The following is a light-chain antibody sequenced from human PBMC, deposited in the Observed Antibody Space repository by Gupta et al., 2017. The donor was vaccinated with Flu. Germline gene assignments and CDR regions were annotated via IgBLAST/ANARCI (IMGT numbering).Light chain of an antibody. CDR2: GAS. Sequence: EIVLTQSPGTLSLSPGERATLPCRASQSVSSSYLAWYQQKPGQAPRLLIYGASSRATGIPDRFSGGGSGTDFTLTISRLEPEDFAVYYCQQYGSSPLTFGQGTRLEIK. CDR1: QSVSSSY. V-gene: IGKV3-20*01. J-gene: IGKJ5*01. CDR3: QQYGSSPLT.